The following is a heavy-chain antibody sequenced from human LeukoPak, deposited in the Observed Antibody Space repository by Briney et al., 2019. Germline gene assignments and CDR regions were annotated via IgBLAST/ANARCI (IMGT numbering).Heavy chain of an antibody. Sequence: SETLSLTCTVSGGSISSYYWSWIRQPPGKGLEWIGYMYYSGSTNYNPSLKSRVTMSLDTSKNQFSLKLTSVTAADTAIYYCARRHGSGDWFDPWGQGTLVTVSS. D-gene: IGHD3-10*01. CDR2: MYYSGST. CDR1: GGSISSYY. CDR3: ARRHGSGDWFDP. V-gene: IGHV4-59*08. J-gene: IGHJ5*02.